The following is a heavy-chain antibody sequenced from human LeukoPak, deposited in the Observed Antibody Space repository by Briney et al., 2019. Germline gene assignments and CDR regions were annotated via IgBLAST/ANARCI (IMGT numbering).Heavy chain of an antibody. V-gene: IGHV1-69*13. CDR1: GSTFSSYA. D-gene: IGHD3-10*01. Sequence: ASVKVSCKASGSTFSSYAISWVRQAPGQGLEWMGGIIPIFGTANYAQKFQGRVTITADESTSTAYMELSSLRSEDTAVYYCAKASMVRGVKYWFDPWGQGTLVTVSS. J-gene: IGHJ5*02. CDR2: IIPIFGTA. CDR3: AKASMVRGVKYWFDP.